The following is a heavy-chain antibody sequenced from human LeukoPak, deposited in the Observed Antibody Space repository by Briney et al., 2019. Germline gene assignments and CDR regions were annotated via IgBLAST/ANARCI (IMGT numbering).Heavy chain of an antibody. V-gene: IGHV3-74*01. CDR2: INSDASST. Sequence: GGSLRLSCAASGFTFSGYWMHWVRQAPGKGLVWVSRINSDASSTSYADSVKGRFTISRDNAKNTLYLRMNSLRAEDTAVYYCARGSVWSGYFFWGQGTLVTVSS. CDR1: GFTFSGYW. J-gene: IGHJ4*02. D-gene: IGHD3-3*01. CDR3: ARGSVWSGYFF.